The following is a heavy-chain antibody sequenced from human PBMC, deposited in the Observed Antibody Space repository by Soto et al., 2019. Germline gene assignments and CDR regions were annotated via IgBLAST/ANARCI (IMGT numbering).Heavy chain of an antibody. CDR1: GGSVSTSDYY. V-gene: IGHV4-39*01. J-gene: IGHJ4*02. Sequence: SETLSLTCTVSGGSVSTSDYYWGWVRQPPGKGLEWIGSIYYSGSTFYNPSLRSRVTLSVDTSKNQFSLRLNSVTAADTAVYFCDGFVVSASRNSEFDYWGQGTLVTVS. CDR2: IYYSGST. D-gene: IGHD2-15*01. CDR3: DGFVVSASRNSEFDY.